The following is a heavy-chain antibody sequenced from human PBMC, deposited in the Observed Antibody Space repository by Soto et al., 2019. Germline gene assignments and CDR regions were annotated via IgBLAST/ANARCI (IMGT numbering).Heavy chain of an antibody. V-gene: IGHV1-18*01. CDR2: ISPYNGET. CDR3: AREQTRWLKDAFDI. CDR1: GYTFNNFA. J-gene: IGHJ3*02. D-gene: IGHD5-12*01. Sequence: GPEVKKPGASVRVSCKASGYTFNNFAINWVRQAPGQGLEWLGWISPYNGETEYAQKFQGRVIMTTDASTSTAYLEVRSLRSDETAVYYCAREQTRWLKDAFDIWGQGTMVIVSS.